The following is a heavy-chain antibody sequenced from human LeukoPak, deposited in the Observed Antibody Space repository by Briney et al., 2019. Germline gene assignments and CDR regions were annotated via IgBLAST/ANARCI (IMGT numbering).Heavy chain of an antibody. V-gene: IGHV4-59*01. CDR1: GGSISGYY. D-gene: IGHD3-22*01. CDR2: IYYSGST. J-gene: IGHJ4*02. Sequence: SETLSLTCTVSGGSISGYYWSWIRQSPGEGLGWIGHIYYSGSTNYNPSLKSRVTISVDTSRNQFSLKLTSVTAADTAVYYCARNYDSSGYTTFAYWGQGTLVTVSS. CDR3: ARNYDSSGYTTFAY.